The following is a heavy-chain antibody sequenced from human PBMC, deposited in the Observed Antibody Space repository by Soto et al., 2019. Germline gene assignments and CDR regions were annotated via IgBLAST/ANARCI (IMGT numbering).Heavy chain of an antibody. CDR2: NYYSGIT. J-gene: IGHJ4*02. CDR1: GCSISSGGYY. D-gene: IGHD5-12*01. V-gene: IGHV4-31*03. Sequence: SETLSLTCTVSGCSISSGGYYWTWIRQHPGKGLEWIGYNYYSGITNYNPSLKSRVTMSVDASKKQFSMTLTSVTAADTAVYYCASFVASIPLWGQGTQVTVSS. CDR3: ASFVASIPL.